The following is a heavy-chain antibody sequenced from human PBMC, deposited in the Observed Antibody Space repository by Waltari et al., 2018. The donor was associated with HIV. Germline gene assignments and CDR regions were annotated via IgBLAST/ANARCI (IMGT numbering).Heavy chain of an antibody. Sequence: EVRLVESGGGLVQPGGSLGLSCAASGFTFSSSWLTWVRQAPGKGLEWVANIKEDGSEIHYVDSVKGRFTISRDNAKNSLYLQMNSLRAEDTAVYYCARRQQLTDWGQGTLVTVSS. CDR2: IKEDGSEI. D-gene: IGHD6-13*01. CDR1: GFTFSSSW. J-gene: IGHJ4*02. CDR3: ARRQQLTD. V-gene: IGHV3-7*01.